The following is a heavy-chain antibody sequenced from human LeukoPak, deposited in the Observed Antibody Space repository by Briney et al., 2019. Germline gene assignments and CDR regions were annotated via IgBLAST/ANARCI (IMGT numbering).Heavy chain of an antibody. CDR3: ARQVVPAAMSRSNWFDP. CDR2: INHSGST. CDR1: GGSFSGYY. V-gene: IGHV4-34*01. D-gene: IGHD2-2*01. Sequence: AGTLSLTCAVYGGSFSGYYWRWIRQPPGKGLECIGEINHSGSTKYNPSLKSRVTISVDTSKNQFSLKLSSVTAADTAVYYCARQVVPAAMSRSNWFDPWGQGTLVTVSS. J-gene: IGHJ5*02.